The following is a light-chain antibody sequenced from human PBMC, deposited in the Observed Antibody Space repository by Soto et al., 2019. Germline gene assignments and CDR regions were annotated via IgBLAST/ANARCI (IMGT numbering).Light chain of an antibody. CDR3: QQYDSSPSSFT. Sequence: EIVLTQSPGTLSLSPGERATLSCRASQSVSGSSLAWYQQKPGQAPRLLIYGASSRATGIPDRFSGSGSGTDFTLTINRLEPEDFAVYDCQQYDSSPSSFTFGPGTKVDIK. J-gene: IGKJ3*01. CDR2: GAS. CDR1: QSVSGSS. V-gene: IGKV3-20*01.